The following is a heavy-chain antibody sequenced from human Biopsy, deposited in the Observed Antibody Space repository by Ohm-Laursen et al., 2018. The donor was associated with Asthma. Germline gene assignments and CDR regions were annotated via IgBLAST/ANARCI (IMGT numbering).Heavy chain of an antibody. D-gene: IGHD2-15*01. J-gene: IGHJ4*02. Sequence: SDTLSLTCTVSGVSIRSYYWTWIRQPPGKGLEWIGNIHYSGSTYSSPSLKSRVTISVDTPKKQISLRLSSVIAADTAVYYCAGFCSGGNCPDHWGQGALVTVSS. CDR2: IHYSGST. V-gene: IGHV4-59*07. CDR3: AGFCSGGNCPDH. CDR1: GVSIRSYY.